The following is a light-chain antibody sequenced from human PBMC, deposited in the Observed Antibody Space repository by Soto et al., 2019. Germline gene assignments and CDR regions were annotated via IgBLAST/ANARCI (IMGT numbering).Light chain of an antibody. V-gene: IGKV1-5*03. CDR3: QQHSNYPIT. CDR2: RAS. J-gene: IGKJ4*01. Sequence: DIQMTQFPSTLSASVGDRVTITCRASRNIGSWLAWYQQKAGKAPNLLIYRASILETGVPSRFTGSASGTEFTLTISSLQPDDFATYYCQQHSNYPITFGGGTKVE. CDR1: RNIGSW.